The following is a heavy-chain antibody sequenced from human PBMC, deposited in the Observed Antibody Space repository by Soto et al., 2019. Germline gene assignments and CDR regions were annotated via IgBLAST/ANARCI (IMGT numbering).Heavy chain of an antibody. CDR2: INPSGGST. CDR3: ARGPMVRGVIGYFGMDV. J-gene: IGHJ6*02. D-gene: IGHD3-10*01. V-gene: IGHV1-46*03. Sequence: QVQLVQSGAEVKKPGASVKVSCKASGYTFTTYYMHWVRQAPGQGLEWMGIINPSGGSTSYAQKFQGRVTGTRDTSTSTVYMELSSLRSEDTAVYYCARGPMVRGVIGYFGMDVWGQGTTVTVSS. CDR1: GYTFTTYY.